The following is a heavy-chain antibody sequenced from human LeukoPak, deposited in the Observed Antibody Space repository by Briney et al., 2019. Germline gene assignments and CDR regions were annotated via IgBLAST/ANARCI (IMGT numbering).Heavy chain of an antibody. CDR2: ISGSGGST. D-gene: IGHD6-19*01. CDR3: AKDIAVAGVATFDY. CDR1: GFTFSSYA. V-gene: IGHV3-23*01. Sequence: GRSLRLSCAASGFTFSSYAMSWVRQAPGKGLEWVSAISGSGGSTYYADSVKGRFTISRDNSKNTLYLQMNSLRAEDTAVYYCAKDIAVAGVATFDYWGQGTLVTVSS. J-gene: IGHJ4*02.